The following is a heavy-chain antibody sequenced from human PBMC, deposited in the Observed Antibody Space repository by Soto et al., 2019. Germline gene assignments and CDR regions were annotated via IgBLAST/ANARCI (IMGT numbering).Heavy chain of an antibody. V-gene: IGHV1-2*04. CDR3: ARGGIGVQLWTIYYYYGIDV. CDR1: GYTFTGYY. D-gene: IGHD5-18*01. Sequence: ASVKVSCKASGYTFTGYYMHWVRQAPGQGLEWMGWINPNSGGTNYAQKFQGWVTMTRDTSISTAYMELSRLRSDDTAVYYCARGGIGVQLWTIYYYYGIDVWGQGTTVTVSS. CDR2: INPNSGGT. J-gene: IGHJ6*02.